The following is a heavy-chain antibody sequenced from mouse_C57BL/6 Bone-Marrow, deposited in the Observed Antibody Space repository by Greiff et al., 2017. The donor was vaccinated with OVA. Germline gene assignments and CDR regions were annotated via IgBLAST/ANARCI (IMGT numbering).Heavy chain of an antibody. CDR2: IYPGGGYT. CDR1: GYTFTNYW. Sequence: QVHVKQSGAELVRPGTSVKMSCKASGYTFTNYWIGWAKQRPGHGLEWIGDIYPGGGYTNYNEKFKGKATLTADKSSSTAYMQFSSLTSEDSAIYYCARKDLGYAMDYWGQGTSVTVSS. J-gene: IGHJ4*01. V-gene: IGHV1-63*01. CDR3: ARKDLGYAMDY.